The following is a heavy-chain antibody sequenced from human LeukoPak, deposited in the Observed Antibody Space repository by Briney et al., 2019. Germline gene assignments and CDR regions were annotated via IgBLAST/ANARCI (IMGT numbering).Heavy chain of an antibody. Sequence: ASVTVSCKASGYTFTGYYMHWVRQAPGQGLEWMGWINPNSGGTNYAQKFQGRVTMTRDTSISTAYMELSRLRSDDTAVYYCARASRVVVVVAAFDYWGQGTLVTVSS. V-gene: IGHV1-2*02. CDR3: ARASRVVVVVAAFDY. CDR1: GYTFTGYY. D-gene: IGHD2-15*01. CDR2: INPNSGGT. J-gene: IGHJ4*02.